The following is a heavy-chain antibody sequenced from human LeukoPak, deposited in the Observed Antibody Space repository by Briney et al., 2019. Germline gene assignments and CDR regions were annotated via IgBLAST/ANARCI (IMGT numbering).Heavy chain of an antibody. V-gene: IGHV4-39*07. Sequence: MSSETLSLTCTVSGGSISSSSYYWGWIRQPPGKGLEWIGSIYYSGSTYYNPSLKSRVTISVDTSKNQFSLKLSSVTAADTAVYYCARDAHTAMVKGGFDYWGQGTLVTVSS. D-gene: IGHD5-18*01. CDR1: GGSISSSSYY. CDR2: IYYSGST. J-gene: IGHJ4*02. CDR3: ARDAHTAMVKGGFDY.